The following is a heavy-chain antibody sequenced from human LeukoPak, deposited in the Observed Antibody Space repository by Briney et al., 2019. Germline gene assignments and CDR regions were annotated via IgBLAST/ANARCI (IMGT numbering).Heavy chain of an antibody. Sequence: ASVKVSCKAFRYTFTDYYMQYVRHAPGYRLEGIGGINHNRGVTHYARKFQGRLTMTRDTSINTAYMEMSRLGSDDAAEYYCASVDHGSYYLPYWGQGTLVTVAS. J-gene: IGHJ4*02. CDR1: RYTFTDYY. CDR2: INHNRGVT. V-gene: IGHV1-2*02. CDR3: ASVDHGSYYLPY. D-gene: IGHD1-26*01.